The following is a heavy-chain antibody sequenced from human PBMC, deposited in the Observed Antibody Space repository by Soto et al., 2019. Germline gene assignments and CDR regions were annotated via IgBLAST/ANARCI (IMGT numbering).Heavy chain of an antibody. CDR1: GFTFSAFG. CDR3: AKTITTVGVSSTGRGALLDN. D-gene: IGHD3-3*01. V-gene: IGHV3-30*18. Sequence: QVQLVESGGGVVQPGRSLRLSCAASGFTFSAFGMHWVRQAPGKGLEWVAVISNDGNSEHYADSVKGRFTISRDNSTNTFYLQMNSLSVEDTAVYYCAKTITTVGVSSTGRGALLDNWGQGILVSVSS. J-gene: IGHJ4*02. CDR2: ISNDGNSE.